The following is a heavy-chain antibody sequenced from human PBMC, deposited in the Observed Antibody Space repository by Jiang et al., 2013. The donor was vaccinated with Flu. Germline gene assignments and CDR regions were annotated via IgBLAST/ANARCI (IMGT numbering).Heavy chain of an antibody. CDR1: GFTFSSYE. Sequence: VQLLESGGGLVQPGGSLRLSCAASGFTFSSYEMNWVRQAPGKGLEWVSYISSSGSTIYYADSVKGRFTISRDNAKNSLYLQMNSLRAEDTAVYYCASPRPGREPMGGFDYWGQGTLVTVSS. J-gene: IGHJ4*02. D-gene: IGHD1-26*01. CDR3: ASPRPGREPMGGFDY. CDR2: ISSSGSTI. V-gene: IGHV3-48*03.